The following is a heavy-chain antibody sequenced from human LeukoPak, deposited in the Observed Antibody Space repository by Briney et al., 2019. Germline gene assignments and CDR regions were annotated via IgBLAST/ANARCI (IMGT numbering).Heavy chain of an antibody. D-gene: IGHD3-22*01. CDR1: GFTFSSYW. J-gene: IGHJ4*02. Sequence: GGSLRPSCAASGFTFSSYWMSWVRQAPGKGLEWVANIKPDGSEKNYVDSVKGRFTISRDNAKNSLYLQMNSLRAEDTAVYYCSLYYDTSGYFLWGQGSLVTVSS. V-gene: IGHV3-7*01. CDR2: IKPDGSEK. CDR3: SLYYDTSGYFL.